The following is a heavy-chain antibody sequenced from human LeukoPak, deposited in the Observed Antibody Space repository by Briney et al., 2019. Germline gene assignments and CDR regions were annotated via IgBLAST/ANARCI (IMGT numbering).Heavy chain of an antibody. D-gene: IGHD6-6*01. CDR1: GGTFSSYA. J-gene: IGHJ5*02. CDR2: IIPIFGTA. V-gene: IGHV1-69*13. CDR3: ARFDSSSADNWFDP. Sequence: SVKVSCKASGGTFSSYAISWVRQAPGQGLEWMGGIIPIFGTANYAQKFQGRVTITADESTSAAYMELSSLRSEDTAVYYCARFDSSSADNWFDPWGQGTLVTVSS.